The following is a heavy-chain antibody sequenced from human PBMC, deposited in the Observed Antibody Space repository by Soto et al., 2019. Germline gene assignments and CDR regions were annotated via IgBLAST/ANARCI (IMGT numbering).Heavy chain of an antibody. Sequence: QVQLVQSGAEVKKPGASVKVSCKASGYTFTIYGISWARQSPGHGLAWMGWFSAYNGNTNYAQKLQDRVIMTTDTSTSTAYMELRSLRSDGTAVYYCARGLDYCDISGPPDCWGQGTLVTVSS. D-gene: IGHD3-22*01. CDR2: FSAYNGNT. V-gene: IGHV1-18*04. CDR1: GYTFTIYG. CDR3: ARGLDYCDISGPPDC. J-gene: IGHJ4*02.